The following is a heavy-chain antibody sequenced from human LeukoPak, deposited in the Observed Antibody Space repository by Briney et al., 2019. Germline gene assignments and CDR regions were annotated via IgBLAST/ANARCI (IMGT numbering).Heavy chain of an antibody. CDR3: VIYGGSDTNAFDI. CDR2: IYSGGST. J-gene: IGHJ3*02. V-gene: IGHV3-53*01. Sequence: GGSLRLSCAASGFTVSSNYMSWVRQAPGKGLEWVSVIYSGGSTYYADSVKGRFTISRDNSKNTLYLQMNSLRAEDTAVYYCVIYGGSDTNAFDIWGQGTMVTVSS. D-gene: IGHD2-15*01. CDR1: GFTVSSNY.